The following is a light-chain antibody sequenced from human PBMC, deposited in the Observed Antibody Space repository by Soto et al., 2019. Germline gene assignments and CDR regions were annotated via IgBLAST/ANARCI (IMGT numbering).Light chain of an antibody. CDR2: DAS. V-gene: IGKV3-11*01. J-gene: IGKJ1*01. CDR3: QQRSNWPRGT. Sequence: ESVLTQSPATLSLSPGEVATLPCRASQSVSSYLAWYQQKPGQAPSRLVYDASNRATGIPATFSGSGSGTDFTLTISSLEPEGFAVYYCQQRSNWPRGTFGQGTKVDIK. CDR1: QSVSSY.